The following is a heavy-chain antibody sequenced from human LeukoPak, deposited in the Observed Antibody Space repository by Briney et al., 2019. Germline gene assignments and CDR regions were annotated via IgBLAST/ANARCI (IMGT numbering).Heavy chain of an antibody. J-gene: IGHJ4*02. V-gene: IGHV4-39*07. D-gene: IGHD1-1*01. Sequence: SETLSLTCTVSGGSISSSSYYWGWIRQPPGKGLEWIGSIYYSGSTYYNPSLKSRVTISVDTSKNQFSLKLSSVTAADTAVYYCARGLEIYPNWGQGTLVTVSS. CDR3: ARGLEIYPN. CDR1: GGSISSSSYY. CDR2: IYYSGST.